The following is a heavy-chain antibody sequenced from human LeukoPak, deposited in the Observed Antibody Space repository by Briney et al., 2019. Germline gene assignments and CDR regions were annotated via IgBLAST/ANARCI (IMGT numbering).Heavy chain of an antibody. D-gene: IGHD6-13*01. Sequence: GGSLRLSCAASGFTFSSYGMHWVRQAPGKGLELVAVIWYDGSNKYYADSVKGRFTISRDNSKNTLYLQMNSLRDEDTAVYYCARERAGDYYYYGMDVWGKGTTVTVSS. CDR1: GFTFSSYG. CDR2: IWYDGSNK. J-gene: IGHJ6*04. V-gene: IGHV3-33*01. CDR3: ARERAGDYYYYGMDV.